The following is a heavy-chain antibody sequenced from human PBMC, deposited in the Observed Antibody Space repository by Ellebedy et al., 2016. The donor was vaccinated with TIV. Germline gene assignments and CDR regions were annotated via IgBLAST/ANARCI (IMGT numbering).Heavy chain of an antibody. J-gene: IGHJ4*02. Sequence: ASVKVSCKASGYNFTGYYMHWVRQAPGQGLEWMGWIIPNSGGTNYAQKFQGRVTMTRDTSISTAYMELSNLRSDDTAIYYCARDLAGPFDYWGQGTLVTVSS. CDR3: ARDLAGPFDY. CDR1: GYNFTGYY. CDR2: IIPNSGGT. V-gene: IGHV1-2*02.